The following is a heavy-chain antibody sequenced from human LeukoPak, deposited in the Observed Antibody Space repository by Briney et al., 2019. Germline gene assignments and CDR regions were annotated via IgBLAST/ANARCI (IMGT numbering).Heavy chain of an antibody. CDR3: AGLAAADNFDY. V-gene: IGHV1-46*01. CDR1: GYTFTSYY. J-gene: IGHJ4*02. D-gene: IGHD2-2*01. CDR2: INPTGGST. Sequence: ASVKLSCKASGYTFTSYYMHWVRQSPGQGLEWMGIINPTGGSTSYAQKFQGRVTMTRDKSTSTVYMELSSLRSEDTAVYYCAGLAAADNFDYWGQGNLVTVSS.